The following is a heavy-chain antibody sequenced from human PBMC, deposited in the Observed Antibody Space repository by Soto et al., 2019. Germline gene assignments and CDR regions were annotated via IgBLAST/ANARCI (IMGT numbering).Heavy chain of an antibody. CDR2: VDPRDSYT. V-gene: IGHV5-10-1*01. D-gene: IGHD2-8*02. CDR3: ARIYCTSAARDSWFDP. Sequence: GESLKISCTGFGYSFTTFWISWVRQMPGKGLEWMGTVDPRDSYTNYSPSFQGHVTISADKSISTAYLHWGSLQASDTAMYFCARIYCTSAARDSWFDPWGQGTLVTVSS. J-gene: IGHJ5*02. CDR1: GYSFTTFW.